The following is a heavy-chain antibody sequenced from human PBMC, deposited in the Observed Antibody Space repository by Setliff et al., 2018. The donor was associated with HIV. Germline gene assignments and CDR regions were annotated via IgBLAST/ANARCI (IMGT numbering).Heavy chain of an antibody. CDR3: ARDPSPYCGGDCEKWCDP. CDR1: GGSISSGTYY. J-gene: IGHJ5*02. CDR2: IYISGST. Sequence: SETLSLTCTVSGGSISSGTYYWSWIRQPAGKGLGWIGHIYISGSTNYNPSLKSRVTISVDTSKNQFSLKLSSVTAADTAVYYCARDPSPYCGGDCEKWCDPWGQGTLVTVS. V-gene: IGHV4-61*09. D-gene: IGHD2-21*02.